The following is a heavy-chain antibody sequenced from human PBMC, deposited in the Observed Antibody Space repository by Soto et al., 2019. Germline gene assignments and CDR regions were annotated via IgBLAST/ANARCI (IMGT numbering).Heavy chain of an antibody. CDR3: TKGLDSSGYYPFEY. J-gene: IGHJ4*02. CDR2: IKSKSAGGTT. Sequence: EVQLVESGGGLVKPGGSLRLSCAASGFTFSNAWMNWVRQAPGKGLEWVGRIKSKSAGGTTEYAAPVKGRFTISRDDSSNTLYLQMNSLKIEDTAVYYCTKGLDSSGYYPFEYWGQGTLVTVSS. D-gene: IGHD3-22*01. CDR1: GFTFSNAW. V-gene: IGHV3-15*07.